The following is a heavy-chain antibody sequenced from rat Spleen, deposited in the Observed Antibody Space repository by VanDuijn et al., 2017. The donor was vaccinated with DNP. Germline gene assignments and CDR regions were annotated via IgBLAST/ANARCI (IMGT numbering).Heavy chain of an antibody. Sequence: EVQLVESGGGLVQPGRSLKLSCAASGFTFSKYDMAWVRQAPTKGLEWVASITNSGGSTYYRDSVKGRFTISRDNAKSCLYLQMNSLKSEDTATYYCARQRVMYTTATGFAYWGQGTLVTVSS. CDR3: ARQRVMYTTATGFAY. J-gene: IGHJ3*01. CDR2: ITNSGGST. CDR1: GFTFSKYD. V-gene: IGHV5-25*01. D-gene: IGHD1-6*01.